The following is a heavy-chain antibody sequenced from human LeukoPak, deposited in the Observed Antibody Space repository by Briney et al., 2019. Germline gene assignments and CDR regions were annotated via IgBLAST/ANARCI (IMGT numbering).Heavy chain of an antibody. CDR2: ISAYNGNT. CDR3: AREFGMVYSSSSDNLFDP. Sequence: GASVKVSCKASGYTFTSYGISWVRQAPGQGLEWMGWISAYNGNTNYAQKLQGRVTMTTDTSTSTAYMELGRLRSDDTAVYYCAREFGMVYSSSSDNLFDPWGQGTLVTVSS. V-gene: IGHV1-18*01. D-gene: IGHD6-6*01. J-gene: IGHJ5*02. CDR1: GYTFTSYG.